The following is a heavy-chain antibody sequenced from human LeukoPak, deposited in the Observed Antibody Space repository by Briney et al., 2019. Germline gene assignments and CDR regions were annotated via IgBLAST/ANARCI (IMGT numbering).Heavy chain of an antibody. Sequence: GGSLRLSCAASGFTFSSDAMSWARQAPGKGLEWVSVISGSGGRTYYADSVKGRFTISRDSSNNTLYLQMDSLRADDTAVYYCANTDILTGYSDYWGQGTLVTVSS. CDR3: ANTDILTGYSDY. D-gene: IGHD3-9*01. V-gene: IGHV3-23*01. CDR1: GFTFSSDA. J-gene: IGHJ4*02. CDR2: ISGSGGRT.